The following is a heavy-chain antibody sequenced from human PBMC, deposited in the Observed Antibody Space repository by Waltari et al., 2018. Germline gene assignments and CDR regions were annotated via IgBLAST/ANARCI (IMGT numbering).Heavy chain of an antibody. CDR1: GGSISSYY. V-gene: IGHV4-59*01. J-gene: IGHJ4*02. CDR3: ARGYWFSKYGLLSTPNLYYFDY. D-gene: IGHD2-2*01. CDR2: IYNNGGT. Sequence: QVQLQESGPGLVKPSETLSLTCTVSGGSISSYYWSWIRQPPGKGLEWIGYIYNNGGTNYNPSLKSRVTISVDTSKNQFALKLSSVTAADTAVYYCARGYWFSKYGLLSTPNLYYFDYWGQGTLVTVSS.